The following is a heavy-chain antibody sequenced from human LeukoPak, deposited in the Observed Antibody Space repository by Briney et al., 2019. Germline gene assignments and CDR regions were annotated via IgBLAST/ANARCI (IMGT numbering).Heavy chain of an antibody. Sequence: PGRSLRLSCAASGFTFSNAWMSWVRQAPGKGLEWVGRIKSKTDGRTTDYAAPVKGRFTISRDDSKNTLYLQMNSLKTEDTAVYYCTTQTTVTTDYWGQGTLVTVSS. CDR3: TTQTTVTTDY. J-gene: IGHJ4*02. V-gene: IGHV3-15*01. CDR2: IKSKTDGRTT. D-gene: IGHD4-17*01. CDR1: GFTFSNAW.